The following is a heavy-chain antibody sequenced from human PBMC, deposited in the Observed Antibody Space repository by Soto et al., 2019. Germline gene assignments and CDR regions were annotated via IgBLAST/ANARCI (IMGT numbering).Heavy chain of an antibody. CDR3: PYAPSVATNWFDP. CDR1: GGSISSSNW. J-gene: IGHJ5*02. D-gene: IGHD2-15*01. CDR2: IYHSGST. Sequence: QVQLQESGPGLVKPSGTLSLTCAVSGGSISSSNWWSWVRQPPGKGLEWIGEIYHSGSTNYNPSLKLPVTISVDTSKNQFSLKLRSVTAADTAVYYCPYAPSVATNWFDPWGQGTLVTVSS. V-gene: IGHV4-4*02.